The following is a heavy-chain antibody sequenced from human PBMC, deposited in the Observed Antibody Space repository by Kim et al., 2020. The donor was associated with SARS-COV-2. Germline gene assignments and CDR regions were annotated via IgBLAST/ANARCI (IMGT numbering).Heavy chain of an antibody. CDR2: IYSGGST. V-gene: IGHV3-66*01. Sequence: GGSLRLSCAASGFTVSSNYMSWVRQAPGKGLEWVSVIYSGGSTYYADSVKGRFTISRDNSKNTLYLQMNSLRAEDTAVYYCARDLGAWGGGGSYGMDVWGQGTTVTVSS. D-gene: IGHD5-12*01. CDR1: GFTVSSNY. J-gene: IGHJ6*02. CDR3: ARDLGAWGGGGSYGMDV.